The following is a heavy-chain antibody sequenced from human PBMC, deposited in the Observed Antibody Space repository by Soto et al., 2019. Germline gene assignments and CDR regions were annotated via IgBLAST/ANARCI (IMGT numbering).Heavy chain of an antibody. D-gene: IGHD2-15*01. CDR2: IIPILSVA. V-gene: IGHV1-69*02. Sequence: QVQLVQSGAEVKQPGSSVKVSCKASGGTFNSYTISWVRQAPGQGLEWMGRIIPILSVAKYAQNFQGRVTITADKSTRTAYMVLSSLRSEDTAVYYCAVGYCSGGNCYSELYNWFDPWGQGTLVTVSS. CDR1: GGTFNSYT. CDR3: AVGYCSGGNCYSELYNWFDP. J-gene: IGHJ5*02.